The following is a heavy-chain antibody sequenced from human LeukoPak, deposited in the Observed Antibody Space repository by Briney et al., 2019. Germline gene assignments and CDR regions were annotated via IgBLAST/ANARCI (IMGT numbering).Heavy chain of an antibody. V-gene: IGHV4-34*01. Sequence: PSETLSLTCAVYGGSFSGYYWSWIRQPPGKGLEWIGEINHSGSTNYNPSLKSRVTISVDTSKNQFSLKLSSVTAADTAVYYCASYAAYYDILTGYNTAYYFGYWGQGTLVTVSS. D-gene: IGHD3-9*01. J-gene: IGHJ4*02. CDR1: GGSFSGYY. CDR2: INHSGST. CDR3: ASYAAYYDILTGYNTAYYFGY.